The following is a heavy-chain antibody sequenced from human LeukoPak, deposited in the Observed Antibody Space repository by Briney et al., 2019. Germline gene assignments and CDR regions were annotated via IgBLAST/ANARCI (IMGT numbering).Heavy chain of an antibody. CDR3: AKGYCSSSGCQGTY. CDR1: GFPFSSYA. CDR2: ISDSGGST. V-gene: IGHV3-64*04. Sequence: GGSLRLSCSASGFPFSSYAMHWVRQAPGKGLEYVSAISDSGGSTYYADSVKGRFTISRDNSKNTLFVQMNSLRAEDTAVYYCAKGYCSSSGCQGTYWGQGTLVTVSS. D-gene: IGHD2-2*01. J-gene: IGHJ4*02.